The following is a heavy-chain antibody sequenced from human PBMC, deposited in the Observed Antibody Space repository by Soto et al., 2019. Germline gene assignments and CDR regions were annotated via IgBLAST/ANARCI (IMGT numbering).Heavy chain of an antibody. J-gene: IGHJ6*02. Sequence: PGGSLRLSCAASGFAFSSYGMHWVRQAPGKGLEWVAVISYDGSNKYYADSVKGRFTISRDNSKNTLYLQMNSLRAEDTAVYYCAKDTVVTASYYYYGMDVWGQGTTVTVSS. CDR1: GFAFSSYG. D-gene: IGHD2-21*02. CDR2: ISYDGSNK. CDR3: AKDTVVTASYYYYGMDV. V-gene: IGHV3-30*18.